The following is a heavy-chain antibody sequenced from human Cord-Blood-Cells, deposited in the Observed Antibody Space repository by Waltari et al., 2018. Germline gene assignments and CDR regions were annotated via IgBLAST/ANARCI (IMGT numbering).Heavy chain of an antibody. J-gene: IGHJ6*02. CDR2: INHSGST. CDR1: GGSFSGYY. CDR3: ARSVYYDFWSGYYTGVRGNYYYGMDV. D-gene: IGHD3-3*01. Sequence: QVQLQQWGAGLLKPSETLSLTCAVYGGSFSGYYWSWIRQPPGKGLEWIGEINHSGSTNYNPFLRSRVTISVASSKNQFSLKLSSVSAADTAVYYCARSVYYDFWSGYYTGVRGNYYYGMDVWGQGTTVTVSS. V-gene: IGHV4-34*01.